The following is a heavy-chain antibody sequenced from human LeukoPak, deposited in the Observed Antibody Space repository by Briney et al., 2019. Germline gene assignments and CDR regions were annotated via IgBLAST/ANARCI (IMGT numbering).Heavy chain of an antibody. D-gene: IGHD3-3*01. V-gene: IGHV3-33*01. CDR1: GFIFSSYG. CDR2: ISYDGSNK. J-gene: IGHJ4*02. CDR3: ARVKGSGYRNSIDY. Sequence: PGGSLRLSCVASGFIFSSYGMHWVRQAPGKGLEWVAFISYDGSNKYYADSMKGRFTISRDRSKNTLYLQMNSLRAEDTALYYCARVKGSGYRNSIDYWGQGTLVTVSS.